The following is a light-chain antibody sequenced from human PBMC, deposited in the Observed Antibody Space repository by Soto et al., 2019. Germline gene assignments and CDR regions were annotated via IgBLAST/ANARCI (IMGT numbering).Light chain of an antibody. J-gene: IGLJ3*02. V-gene: IGLV3-9*01. CDR2: RDS. Sequence: SYELTQPLSVSVALGQTARITCGGNNIGSKNVHWYQQKPGQAPVLVIYRDSNRPSGIPERFAGSNSGNTATLTISRAQAGEEADYYCHVGDSSTARVFGGGNKLIVL. CDR3: HVGDSSTARV. CDR1: NIGSKN.